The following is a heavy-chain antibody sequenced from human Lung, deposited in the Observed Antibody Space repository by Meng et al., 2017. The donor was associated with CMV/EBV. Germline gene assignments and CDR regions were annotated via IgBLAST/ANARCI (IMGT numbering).Heavy chain of an antibody. J-gene: IGHJ5*02. CDR3: TRGRGSTHKGNWFDP. D-gene: IGHD3-10*01. V-gene: IGHV1-8*01. CDR2: MNPNSGNT. Sequence: ASXXVSXKAPGGTFDNYAISWERQAPGQGLEWMGWMNPNSGNTAYAPKFQGRLTMTRNTSINTAYMDLSSLRSEDTAIYYCTRGRGSTHKGNWFDPWGQGTLVTVSS. CDR1: GGTFDNYA.